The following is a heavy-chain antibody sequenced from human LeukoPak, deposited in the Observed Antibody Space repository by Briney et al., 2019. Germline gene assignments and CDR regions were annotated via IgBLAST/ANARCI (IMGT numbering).Heavy chain of an antibody. V-gene: IGHV3-23*01. J-gene: IGHJ4*02. Sequence: GGSLRLFCAASGFTFSSYAMSWVRQAPGKGLESVSAFSGSGGSTYYADSVKGRFTISRDNSKNTLYLQMNSLRAEDTAVYYCAKDLLGLNYFDYWGQGTLATVSS. CDR1: GFTFSSYA. CDR2: FSGSGGST. CDR3: AKDLLGLNYFDY.